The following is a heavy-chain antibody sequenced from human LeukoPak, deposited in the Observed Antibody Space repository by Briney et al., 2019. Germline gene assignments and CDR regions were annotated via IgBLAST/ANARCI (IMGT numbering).Heavy chain of an antibody. V-gene: IGHV3-48*03. CDR1: GFSLSSYE. J-gene: IGHJ4*02. CDR2: IRSGGNSI. CDR3: SRGKYYYDTSGHLAGDY. Sequence: PGGSLRLSCAASGFSLSSYEMNWVRQAPGKGLEWVSYIRSGGNSIYYADSVKGRFTISRDTAENSLYLQMNSLRAEDTAVYYCSRGKYYYDTSGHLAGDYWGQGTLVTVSS. D-gene: IGHD3-22*01.